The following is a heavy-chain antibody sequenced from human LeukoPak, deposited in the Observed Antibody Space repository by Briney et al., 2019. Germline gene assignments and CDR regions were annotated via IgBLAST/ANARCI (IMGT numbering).Heavy chain of an antibody. V-gene: IGHV3-23*01. Sequence: PGGSLRLSCAASGFTFTSYAMSWVRQAPGKGLEWVSTFSGASTTSYADAVKGRVTISRDNSKNILYLQLNSLRAEDKAVYYCAKLKQWQPQRYFFEYWGQGALVTVAS. J-gene: IGHJ4*02. D-gene: IGHD6-19*01. CDR2: FSGASTT. CDR3: AKLKQWQPQRYFFEY. CDR1: GFTFTSYA.